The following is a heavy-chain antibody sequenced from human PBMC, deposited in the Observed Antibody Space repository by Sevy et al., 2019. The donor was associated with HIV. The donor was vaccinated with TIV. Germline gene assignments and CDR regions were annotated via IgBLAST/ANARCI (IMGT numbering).Heavy chain of an antibody. CDR3: ASGYCSSTSCPKTDAFDI. V-gene: IGHV5-51*01. CDR2: IYPGDSDT. J-gene: IGHJ3*02. Sequence: GESLKISCKGSGYSFTSYWIGWVRQMPGKGLEWMGIIYPGDSDTRYSPSFQGQVTISADKSISTAYLQWSSLKASDTAMYYCASGYCSSTSCPKTDAFDIWGLGTMVTVSS. D-gene: IGHD2-2*03. CDR1: GYSFTSYW.